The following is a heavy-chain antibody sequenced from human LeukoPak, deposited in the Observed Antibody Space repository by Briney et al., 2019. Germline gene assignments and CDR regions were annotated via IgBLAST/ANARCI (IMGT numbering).Heavy chain of an antibody. Sequence: SETLSLACTVSGTSVSGFYWHWIRQPPGKGLEWIGFIYSTVTTSYNSSLQSRVTISVETSKNQLSLKLKSVIAADTAIYYCAGRWRGTLDYWGQGALVAVSS. V-gene: IGHV4-4*09. CDR3: AGRWRGTLDY. D-gene: IGHD5-24*01. CDR2: IYSTVTT. J-gene: IGHJ4*02. CDR1: GTSVSGFY.